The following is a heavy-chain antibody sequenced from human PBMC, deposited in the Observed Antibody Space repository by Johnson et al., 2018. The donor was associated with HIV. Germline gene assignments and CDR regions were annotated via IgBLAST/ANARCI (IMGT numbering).Heavy chain of an antibody. V-gene: IGHV3-33*08. CDR2: IWYDGSNK. J-gene: IGHJ3*02. CDR3: ARDLYYYDSSGPLGGAFDI. D-gene: IGHD3-22*01. Sequence: QVQLVESGGGLVQPGGSLRLSCAASGFTVSSNYMSWVRQAPGKGLEWVAVIWYDGSNKYYAESVKGRFTISRDNSKNPLYLQMNSLRAEDTAVYYCARDLYYYDSSGPLGGAFDIWGQGTMVTVSS. CDR1: GFTVSSNY.